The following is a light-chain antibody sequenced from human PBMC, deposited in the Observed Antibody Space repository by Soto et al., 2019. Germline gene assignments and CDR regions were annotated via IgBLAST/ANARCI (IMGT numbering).Light chain of an antibody. Sequence: DIQMTQSPSTLSASVGDRVTITCRASQSIGMWLAWFQQKPGKAPKALIHDAYSLESGVPSRFSGSGSGTEFTLTISSLQPDDFATYYCQQYNSYLTFGQGTKVDIK. CDR3: QQYNSYLT. CDR1: QSIGMW. CDR2: DAY. V-gene: IGKV1-5*01. J-gene: IGKJ1*01.